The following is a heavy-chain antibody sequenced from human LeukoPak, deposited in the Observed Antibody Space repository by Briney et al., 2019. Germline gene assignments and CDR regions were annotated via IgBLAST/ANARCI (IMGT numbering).Heavy chain of an antibody. CDR3: ARDCGLGTVTTQIFDY. D-gene: IGHD4-17*01. CDR1: GGSVSSSSYY. V-gene: IGHV4-39*07. Sequence: SETLSLTCTVSGGSVSSSSYYWGWIRQPPGKGLGWIGSIYYSGSTYYNPSLKSRVTISVDTSKNQFSLKLSSVTAADTAVYYCARDCGLGTVTTQIFDYWGQGTLVTVSS. J-gene: IGHJ4*02. CDR2: IYYSGST.